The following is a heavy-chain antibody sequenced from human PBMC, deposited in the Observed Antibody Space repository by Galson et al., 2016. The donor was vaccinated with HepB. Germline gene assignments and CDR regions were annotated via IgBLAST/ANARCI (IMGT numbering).Heavy chain of an antibody. Sequence: SLRLSCAASGFTFSSYAMSWVRQAPGKGLEWVSGISGSGVSTYYADSVKGRFTISRDNSKNTLYLQMNSPRAEDTAVYYCAKVDRYCGGDCSPSYFDSWGQGTLVTVSS. CDR2: ISGSGVST. V-gene: IGHV3-23*01. J-gene: IGHJ4*02. CDR1: GFTFSSYA. D-gene: IGHD2-21*02. CDR3: AKVDRYCGGDCSPSYFDS.